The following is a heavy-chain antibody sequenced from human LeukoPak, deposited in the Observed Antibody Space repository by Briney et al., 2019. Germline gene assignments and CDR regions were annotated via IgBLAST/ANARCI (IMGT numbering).Heavy chain of an antibody. CDR2: IYYSGST. J-gene: IGHJ4*02. D-gene: IGHD2-21*01. V-gene: IGHV4-59*08. CDR3: ARTGGASGGF. Sequence: SETLSLTCTVSGGSISGYYWSWSRQPPGKGLEWIGYIYYSGSTSYNPSLKSQVTISVDTSRNQFSLKLSSVTAADTAIYFCARTGGASGGFWGQGTLVTVSS. CDR1: GGSISGYY.